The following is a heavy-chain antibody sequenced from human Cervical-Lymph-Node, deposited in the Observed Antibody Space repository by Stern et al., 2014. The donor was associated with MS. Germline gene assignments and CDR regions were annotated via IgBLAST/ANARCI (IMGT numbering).Heavy chain of an antibody. CDR1: GYTFTNNW. J-gene: IGHJ6*02. V-gene: IGHV5-51*01. CDR2: IYPDDSDI. D-gene: IGHD1-1*01. Sequence: EVQLVESGAEVKKPGESLKISCKGSGYTFTNNWIAWVRQMPGKGLEWMGIIYPDDSDIRYSPSLQGQVTISADKSISSAYLRWSSLKAADSAVYYGARHPPRRKWDDPNYGMDVWGQGTTVTVSS. CDR3: ARHPPRRKWDDPNYGMDV.